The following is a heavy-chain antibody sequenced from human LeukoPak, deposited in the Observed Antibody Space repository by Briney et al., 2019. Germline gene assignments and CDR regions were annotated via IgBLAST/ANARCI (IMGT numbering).Heavy chain of an antibody. CDR3: VWSRGCTHGVCYVGSDAFDI. D-gene: IGHD2-8*01. Sequence: ASVKVSCKASGYAFTNYGINWVRQAPGQGLEWMGWISAYNGDTNYAQKFQGRVTMTTDTSTSTAYMELRSLRSDDTAVYYCVWSRGCTHGVCYVGSDAFDIWGQGTMVTVSS. J-gene: IGHJ3*02. CDR2: ISAYNGDT. CDR1: GYAFTNYG. V-gene: IGHV1-18*01.